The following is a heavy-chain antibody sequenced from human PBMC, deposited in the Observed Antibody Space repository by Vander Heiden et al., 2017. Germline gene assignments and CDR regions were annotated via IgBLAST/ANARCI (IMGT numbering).Heavy chain of an antibody. J-gene: IGHJ4*02. CDR1: GYTFTDYS. Sequence: QVQLVQSGSELKKPGASVKVSCKASGYTFTDYSMNSVRQAPGQGLEWMGWINTDTGNQTYAQGFTGRFVFSLDTSVSTAYLQISSLKPEDTAVYYCARKRLRYFDWGFDYWGQGTLVTVSS. CDR2: INTDTGNQ. D-gene: IGHD3-9*01. V-gene: IGHV7-4-1*02. CDR3: ARKRLRYFDWGFDY.